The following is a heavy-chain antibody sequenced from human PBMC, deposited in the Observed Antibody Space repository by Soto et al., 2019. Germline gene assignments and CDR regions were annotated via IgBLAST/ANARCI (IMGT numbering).Heavy chain of an antibody. CDR1: GFTFDDYA. Sequence: ESGGGLVQPGRSLRLSCAASGFTFDDYAIHWVRQAPGKGLEWVSGISWNSGSIGYADSVKGRFTISRDNAKNSLYLKMNSLRAADTALYYCAKDIHYYDSSGAFDIWGQGTMVTVSS. J-gene: IGHJ3*02. D-gene: IGHD3-22*01. CDR3: AKDIHYYDSSGAFDI. V-gene: IGHV3-9*01. CDR2: ISWNSGSI.